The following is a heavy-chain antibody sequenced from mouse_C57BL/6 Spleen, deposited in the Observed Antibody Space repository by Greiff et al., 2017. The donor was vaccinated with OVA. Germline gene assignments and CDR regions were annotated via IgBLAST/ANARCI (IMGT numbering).Heavy chain of an antibody. Sequence: QVQLQQSGPELVKPGASVKISCKASGYAFSSSWMNWVKQRPGKGLEWIGRIYPGDGDTNYNAQLKGKATLTADTSSSTAYMQLSSLASEDSAVYFCARTGYDGYGVGFADWGQGTLVTVAA. V-gene: IGHV1-82*01. J-gene: IGHJ3*01. CDR1: GYAFSSSW. D-gene: IGHD2-3*01. CDR2: IYPGDGDT. CDR3: ARTGYDGYGVGFAD.